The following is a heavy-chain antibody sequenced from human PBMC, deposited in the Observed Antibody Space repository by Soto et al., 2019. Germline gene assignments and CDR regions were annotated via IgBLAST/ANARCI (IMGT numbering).Heavy chain of an antibody. CDR2: ISWNSGSI. J-gene: IGHJ6*02. D-gene: IGHD1-7*01. V-gene: IGHV3-9*01. CDR1: GFTFDDYA. CDR3: AKGITGTCYYGMDV. Sequence: QTGGSLRLSCAASGFTFDDYAMHWVRQAPGKGLEWVSGISWNSGSIGYADSVKGRFTISRDNAKNSLYLQMNSLRAEDTALYYCAKGITGTCYYGMDVWGQGTTVTVSS.